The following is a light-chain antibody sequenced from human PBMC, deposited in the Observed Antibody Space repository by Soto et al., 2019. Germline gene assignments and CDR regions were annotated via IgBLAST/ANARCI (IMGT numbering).Light chain of an antibody. J-gene: IGKJ1*01. CDR2: GAS. CDR3: QQYNNWWT. Sequence: XIVMTQSPATLSVSPGERATLSCRASQSVSSNLAWYQQKPGQAPRLLIYGASTRATGIPARFSGSGSGTEFTLTISSLQSEDFAVYYCQQYNNWWTFGQGTKVDIK. V-gene: IGKV3-15*01. CDR1: QSVSSN.